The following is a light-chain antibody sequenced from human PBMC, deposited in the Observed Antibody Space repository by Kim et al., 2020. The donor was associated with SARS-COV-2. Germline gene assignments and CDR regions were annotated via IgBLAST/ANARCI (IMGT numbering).Light chain of an antibody. Sequence: RITMSCSGSRSDIGSNTVNWYQQFPGTTPKLLIYSNAQRPSRVPDRFSGSKSGTSASLAISELQSEDEADYYCASWDDSLSGWVFGGGTQLTVL. J-gene: IGLJ3*02. V-gene: IGLV1-44*01. CDR3: ASWDDSLSGWV. CDR2: SNA. CDR1: RSDIGSNT.